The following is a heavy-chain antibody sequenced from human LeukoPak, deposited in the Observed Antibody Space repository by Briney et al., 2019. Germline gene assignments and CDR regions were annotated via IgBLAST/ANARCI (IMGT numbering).Heavy chain of an antibody. V-gene: IGHV4-59*08. J-gene: IGHJ4*02. Sequence: SETLSLTCTVSGGSINGYYWSWIRQPPGKGLEWIGYIYYSGSTNYNPSLKSRVTISVDTSKNQFSLNLSSVTAADTAVYYCARRVTYYDILTGNYWLYFDYWGQGTLVTVSS. D-gene: IGHD3-9*01. CDR1: GGSINGYY. CDR3: ARRVTYYDILTGNYWLYFDY. CDR2: IYYSGST.